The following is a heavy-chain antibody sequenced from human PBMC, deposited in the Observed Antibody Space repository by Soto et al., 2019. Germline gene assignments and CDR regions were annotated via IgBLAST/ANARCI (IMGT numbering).Heavy chain of an antibody. Sequence: ESGGGVVPPGRSLRLSCAASGFTFSSYGMHWVRQAPGKGLEWVAVISYDGSNKYYADSVKGRFTISRDNSKNTLYLQMNSLRAEDTAVYYCTRGAVAPNPPRRYCSSTSCYTSDYWGQGTLVTVSS. CDR2: ISYDGSNK. D-gene: IGHD2-2*02. V-gene: IGHV3-30*03. CDR3: TRGAVAPNPPRRYCSSTSCYTSDY. CDR1: GFTFSSYG. J-gene: IGHJ4*02.